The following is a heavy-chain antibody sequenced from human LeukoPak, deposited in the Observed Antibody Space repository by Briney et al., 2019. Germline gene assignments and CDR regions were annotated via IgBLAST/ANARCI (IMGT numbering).Heavy chain of an antibody. CDR3: ARELKSLGDLFFIDY. Sequence: ASVKVSCKASGFDFTSYGISWVRQAPGQGLEWIGWISAYNGNTHYAQKLQGRVTMTTDTSASTAYMELRSLTSDDTAVYYCARELKSLGDLFFIDYWGQGTLVTVSS. D-gene: IGHD3-16*01. J-gene: IGHJ4*02. V-gene: IGHV1-18*01. CDR2: ISAYNGNT. CDR1: GFDFTSYG.